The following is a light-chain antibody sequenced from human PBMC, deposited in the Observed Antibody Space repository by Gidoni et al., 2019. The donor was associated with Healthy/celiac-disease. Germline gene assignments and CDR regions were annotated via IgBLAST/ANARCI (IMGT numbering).Light chain of an antibody. Sequence: QSVLTQPPSVSVAPVHRVTISCTGSSSNIGAGYDVHWYQQLPGTAHKRLIYGNSNRPSGVPDRFSGSKSGTAASLAITGLQAEDEADYYCQSYDSSLSGVVFGGGTKLTVL. J-gene: IGLJ2*01. V-gene: IGLV1-40*01. CDR1: SSNIGAGYD. CDR3: QSYDSSLSGVV. CDR2: GNS.